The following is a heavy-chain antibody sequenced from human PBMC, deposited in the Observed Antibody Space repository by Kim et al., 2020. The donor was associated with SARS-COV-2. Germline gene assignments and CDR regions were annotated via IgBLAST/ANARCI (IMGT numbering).Heavy chain of an antibody. V-gene: IGHV4-59*08. CDR1: GGSISSYY. CDR2: IYYSGST. D-gene: IGHD2-2*01. Sequence: SETLSLTCTVSGGSISSYYWSWIRQPPGRGLEWIGHIYYSGSTNYNPSLKSRVTISVDTSKNQFSLKLSSVTAADTAVYYCARGREVVVARWFDPWGQGT. CDR3: ARGREVVVARWFDP. J-gene: IGHJ5*02.